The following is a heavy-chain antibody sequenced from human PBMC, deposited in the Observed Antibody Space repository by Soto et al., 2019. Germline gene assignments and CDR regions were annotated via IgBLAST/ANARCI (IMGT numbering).Heavy chain of an antibody. CDR2: IIPIFGTA. CDR3: ARDKGFWGRAPDWFDP. V-gene: IGHV1-69*13. CDR1: GGTFSSYA. D-gene: IGHD3-16*01. Sequence: ASVKVSCKASGGTFSSYAISWVRQAPGQGLEWMGGIIPIFGTANYAQKFQGRVTITADESTSTAYMELSSLRSEDTAVYYCARDKGFWGRAPDWFDPWGQGTLVTVSS. J-gene: IGHJ5*02.